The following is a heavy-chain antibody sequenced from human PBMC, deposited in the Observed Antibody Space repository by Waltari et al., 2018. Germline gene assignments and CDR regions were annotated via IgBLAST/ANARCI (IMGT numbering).Heavy chain of an antibody. Sequence: QLQLQESGPGLVKPSETLSLTCTVSGGSISSSSYYWGWIRQPPGKGLEWIGSVYYMGGADSDRGLESRVTTSVDTYKNQFSLKLSSVAAADTAVYYCARDRGPRGAMDDYWGQGTLVTVSS. D-gene: IGHD5-12*01. CDR1: GGSISSSSYY. V-gene: IGHV4-39*07. CDR2: VYYMGGA. CDR3: ARDRGPRGAMDDY. J-gene: IGHJ4*02.